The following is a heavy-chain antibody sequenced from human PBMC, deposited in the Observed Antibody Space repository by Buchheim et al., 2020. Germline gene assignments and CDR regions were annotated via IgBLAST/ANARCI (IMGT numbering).Heavy chain of an antibody. D-gene: IGHD6-19*01. CDR3: ARDSGWYGNYNHSGMDV. CDR1: GFTFSSYS. CDR2: ISGSSSYI. J-gene: IGHJ6*04. V-gene: IGHV3-21*01. Sequence: EVQLVEFGGGLVKPGGSLRLSCAASGFTFSSYSMNWVRQAPGKGLEWVSSISGSSSYIYYADSVKGRFTISRDNAKKSLYLQMNSLRAEDTAVYYCARDSGWYGNYNHSGMDVWGKGTTVTVS.